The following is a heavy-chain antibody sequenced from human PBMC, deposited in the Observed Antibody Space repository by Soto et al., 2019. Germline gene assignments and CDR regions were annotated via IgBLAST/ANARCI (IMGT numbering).Heavy chain of an antibody. D-gene: IGHD6-19*01. Sequence: QGQLVESGGGVVQPGRSLRLSCAASGFTFRSYGMHWVRQAPGKGLEWVAVIWYDGSNRYYADSVKGRFTISRDNSKNTLYLQMNNLIAEDTAVYYCAILLGWYLGIDLCGHGPLVTLAS. CDR3: AILLGWYLGIDL. V-gene: IGHV3-33*01. CDR2: IWYDGSNR. CDR1: GFTFRSYG. J-gene: IGHJ5*02.